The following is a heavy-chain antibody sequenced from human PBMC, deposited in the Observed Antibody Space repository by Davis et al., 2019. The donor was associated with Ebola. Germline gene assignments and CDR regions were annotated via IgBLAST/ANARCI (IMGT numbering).Heavy chain of an antibody. V-gene: IGHV3-49*04. CDR1: GFTFSSYW. D-gene: IGHD2-21*01. Sequence: PGGSLRLSCAASGFTFSSYWMSWVRQAPGKGLEWVGFIRNKAQGGTTEYAASVKGRFSISRDDSKSIAYLQMNSLKTEDTAVYYCARNVWRMDVWGQGTTVTVSS. CDR3: ARNVWRMDV. J-gene: IGHJ6*02. CDR2: IRNKAQGGTT.